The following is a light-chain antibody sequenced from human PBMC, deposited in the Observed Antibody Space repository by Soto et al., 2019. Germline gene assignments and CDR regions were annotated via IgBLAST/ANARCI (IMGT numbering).Light chain of an antibody. CDR1: QSFSSH. CDR2: DAT. CDR3: QQRSNPFT. Sequence: EIVLTQSAATLVLSPGECANLXCRASQSFSSHLDWSPHISGTALRPLIDDATHRDTDITARFSGSGYGTDFIITISSLEPEDFAVYYCQQRSNPFTFGPGTKVDIK. V-gene: IGKV3-11*01. J-gene: IGKJ3*01.